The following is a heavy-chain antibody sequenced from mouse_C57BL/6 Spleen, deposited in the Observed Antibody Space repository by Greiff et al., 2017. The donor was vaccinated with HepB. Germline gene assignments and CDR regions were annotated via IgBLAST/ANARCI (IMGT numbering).Heavy chain of an antibody. V-gene: IGHV1-4*01. J-gene: IGHJ1*03. Sequence: LVESGAELARPGASVKMSCKASGYTFTSYTMHWVKQRPGQGLEWIGYINPSSGYTKYNQKFKDKATLTADKSSSTAYMQLSSLTSEDSAVYYCGGGRGYFDVWGTGTTVTVSS. CDR3: GGGRGYFDV. CDR1: GYTFTSYT. CDR2: INPSSGYT. D-gene: IGHD3-3*01.